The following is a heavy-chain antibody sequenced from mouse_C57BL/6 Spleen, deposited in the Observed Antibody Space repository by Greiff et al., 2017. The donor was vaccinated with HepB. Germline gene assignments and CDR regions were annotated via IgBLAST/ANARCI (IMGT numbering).Heavy chain of an antibody. CDR2: INPNNGGT. Sequence: EVQLQQSGPELVKPGASVKISCKASGYTFTDYYMNWVKQSHGKSLEWIGDINPNNGGTSYNQTFKGKATLTVDKSSSTAYMELRSLTSEDSAVYYCARISHYYGSSYWYFDVWGTGTTVTVSS. CDR1: GYTFTDYY. V-gene: IGHV1-26*01. CDR3: ARISHYYGSSYWYFDV. J-gene: IGHJ1*03. D-gene: IGHD1-1*01.